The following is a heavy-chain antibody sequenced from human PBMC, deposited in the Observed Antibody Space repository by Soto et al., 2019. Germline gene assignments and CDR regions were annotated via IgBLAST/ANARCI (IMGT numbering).Heavy chain of an antibody. CDR3: ARDHYDILTGYFPNAFDI. V-gene: IGHV3-33*01. CDR2: IWYDGSNK. Sequence: QVQLVESGGGVVQPGRSLRLSCAASGFTFSSYGMHWVRQAPGKALEWVAVIWYDGSNKYYADSVKGRFTISRDNSKNTLYLQMNSLRAEDTAVYYCARDHYDILTGYFPNAFDIWGQGTMVTVSS. J-gene: IGHJ3*02. D-gene: IGHD3-9*01. CDR1: GFTFSSYG.